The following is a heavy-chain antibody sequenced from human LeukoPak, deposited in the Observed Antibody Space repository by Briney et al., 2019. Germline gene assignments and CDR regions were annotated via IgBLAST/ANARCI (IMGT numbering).Heavy chain of an antibody. J-gene: IGHJ4*02. CDR3: ARGNLGGISDDY. D-gene: IGHD3-16*01. V-gene: IGHV4-4*02. Sequence: PSGTLSLTCAVSGGSISSSNWWSWVRQPPGKGLEWIGEIYHSGSTNYNPSLKSRVTISVDTSKNQFSLKLSSVTAADTAVYYCARGNLGGISDDYWGQGTLVTVSS. CDR1: GGSISSSNW. CDR2: IYHSGST.